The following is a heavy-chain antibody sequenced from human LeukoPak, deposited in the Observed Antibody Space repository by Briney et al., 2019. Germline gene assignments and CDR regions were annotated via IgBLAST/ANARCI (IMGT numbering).Heavy chain of an antibody. CDR2: INSDGSNT. CDR1: GFTFSSYW. Sequence: GGSLRLSCAASGFTFSSYWMHWVRQAPGKGLVWVSRINSDGSNTNYADSVKGRFTISRDSAKNTLYLQMNSLRAEDTAVYYCARDDNRVGASFGYWGQGTLVTVSS. J-gene: IGHJ4*02. V-gene: IGHV3-74*01. D-gene: IGHD1-26*01. CDR3: ARDDNRVGASFGY.